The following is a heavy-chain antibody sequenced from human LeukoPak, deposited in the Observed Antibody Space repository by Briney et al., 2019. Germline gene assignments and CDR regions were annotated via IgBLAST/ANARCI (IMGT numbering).Heavy chain of an antibody. CDR1: GFTFSSYS. D-gene: IGHD6-19*01. J-gene: IGHJ3*02. CDR3: ARSQWLPYDAFDI. Sequence: GGSLRLSCAASGFTFSSYSMNWVRQAPGKGLEWVANIKQDGSEKYYVDSVKGRFAISRDNVKNSLYLQMNSPRAEDTAVYYCARSQWLPYDAFDIWGQGTMVTVSS. CDR2: IKQDGSEK. V-gene: IGHV3-7*01.